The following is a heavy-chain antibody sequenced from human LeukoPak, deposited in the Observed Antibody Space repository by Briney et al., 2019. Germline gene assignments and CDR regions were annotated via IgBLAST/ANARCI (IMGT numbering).Heavy chain of an antibody. V-gene: IGHV3-74*01. CDR2: INSDGSST. Sequence: GGSLRISCAASGFTFSSYWKPWVRQAPGKGLVWVSRINSDGSSTSYADSVKGRFTISRDNAKNTLYLQMNSLRAEDTAVYYCAREASSSWYSYYFDYWGQGTLVTVSS. J-gene: IGHJ4*02. CDR3: AREASSSWYSYYFDY. D-gene: IGHD6-13*01. CDR1: GFTFSSYW.